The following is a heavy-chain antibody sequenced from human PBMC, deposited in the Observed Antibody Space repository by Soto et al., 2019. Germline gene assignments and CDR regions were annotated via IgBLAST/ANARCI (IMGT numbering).Heavy chain of an antibody. D-gene: IGHD5-12*01. CDR1: GYTFTSCA. V-gene: IGHV1-3*01. Sequence: ASVKVSCKASGYTFTSCAMHWVRQAPGQRLEWMGWINAGNGNTKYSQKFQGRVTITRDTSASTAYMELSSLRSEDTAVYYCARGNQWLRTPTFDYWGQGTLVTVSS. CDR3: ARGNQWLRTPTFDY. J-gene: IGHJ4*02. CDR2: INAGNGNT.